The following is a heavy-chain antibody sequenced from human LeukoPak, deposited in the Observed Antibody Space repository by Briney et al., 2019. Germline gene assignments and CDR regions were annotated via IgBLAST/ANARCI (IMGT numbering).Heavy chain of an antibody. CDR1: GYTFTSYG. CDR3: ARAHIVVVTAVVNWLDP. CDR2: ISAYNGNT. J-gene: IGHJ5*02. D-gene: IGHD2-21*02. V-gene: IGHV1-18*01. Sequence: ASVKVSCKASGYTFTSYGISWVRQAPGQGLEWMGWISAYNGNTNYAQKLQGRVTMTTDTSTSTAYMELRSLRSDDTAVYYCARAHIVVVTAVVNWLDPWGQGTLVTVSS.